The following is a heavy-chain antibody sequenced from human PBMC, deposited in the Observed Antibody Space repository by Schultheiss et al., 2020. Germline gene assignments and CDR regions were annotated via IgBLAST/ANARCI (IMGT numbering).Heavy chain of an antibody. CDR2: IWYDGSNK. J-gene: IGHJ5*02. CDR3: ARDQGPTNWFDP. V-gene: IGHV3-30*04. Sequence: GGSLRLSCAASGFTFSSYAMHWVRQAPGKGLEWVAVIWYDGSNKYYADSVKGRFTISRDNSKNTLYLQMNSLRAEDTDVYYCARDQGPTNWFDPWGQGTLVTVSS. CDR1: GFTFSSYA.